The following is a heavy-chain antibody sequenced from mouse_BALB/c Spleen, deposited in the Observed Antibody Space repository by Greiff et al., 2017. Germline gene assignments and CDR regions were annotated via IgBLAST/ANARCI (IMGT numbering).Heavy chain of an antibody. Sequence: VQLQQSGPELVKPGASVRISCKASGYTFTSYYIHWVKQRPGQGLEWIVWIYPGNVNTKYNEKFKGKATLTADKSSSTAYMQLSSLTSEDSAVYFCASYDGYYGWYFDVWGAGTTVTVSS. D-gene: IGHD2-3*01. CDR3: ASYDGYYGWYFDV. CDR1: GYTFTSYY. J-gene: IGHJ1*01. CDR2: IYPGNVNT. V-gene: IGHV1S56*01.